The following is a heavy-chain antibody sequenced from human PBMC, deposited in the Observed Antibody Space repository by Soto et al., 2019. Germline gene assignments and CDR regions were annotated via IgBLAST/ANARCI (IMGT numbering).Heavy chain of an antibody. V-gene: IGHV4-4*07. CDR3: ARGQRFSDWFDP. D-gene: IGHD3-3*01. J-gene: IGHJ5*02. CDR2: IYSSGNT. CDR1: GGTISGYY. Sequence: SETLSLTCSVSGGTISGYYWTWIRQPAGKGLEWIGRIYSSGNTKYNPSLQSRVTMSLDTSNNQFSLRLTSVTAADTTVYYCARGQRFSDWFDPWGQGTLVTVSS.